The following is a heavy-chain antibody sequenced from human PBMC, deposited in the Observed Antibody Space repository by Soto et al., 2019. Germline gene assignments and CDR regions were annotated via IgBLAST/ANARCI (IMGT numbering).Heavy chain of an antibody. J-gene: IGHJ5*02. CDR1: GYSFSTYD. Sequence: ASVKVSCKASGYSFSTYDISWLRQAPGQGPEWMGRISPKNGNTNYAQNFQDRVTMTADTSSSTAYMELRGLRSDDTAKYYCATPYDSGFDPWGQGTLVTVSS. V-gene: IGHV1-18*04. CDR2: ISPKNGNT. CDR3: ATPYDSGFDP. D-gene: IGHD3-3*01.